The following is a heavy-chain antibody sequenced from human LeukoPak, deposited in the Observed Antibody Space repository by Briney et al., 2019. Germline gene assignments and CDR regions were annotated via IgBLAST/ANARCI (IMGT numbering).Heavy chain of an antibody. D-gene: IGHD3-9*01. CDR1: GYSISSGYY. CDR2: IYHSGST. Sequence: SETLSLTCTDSGYSISSGYYWGWIRQPPGKGLEWIGSIYHSGSTYYNPSLKSRVTISVDTSKNQFSLQLSSVTAADTAVYYCARDLTIWGQGTMVTVSS. V-gene: IGHV4-38-2*02. J-gene: IGHJ3*02. CDR3: ARDLTI.